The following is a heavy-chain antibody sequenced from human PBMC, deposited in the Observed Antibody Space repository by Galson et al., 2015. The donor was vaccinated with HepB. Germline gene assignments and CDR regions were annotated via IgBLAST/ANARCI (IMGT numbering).Heavy chain of an antibody. V-gene: IGHV2-5*02. Sequence: PALVKPTQTLTLTCTFSGFSLSTSGVGVGWIRQPPGKALEWLALIYWDDDKRYSPSLKSRLTITKDTSKNQVVLTMTNMDPVDTATYYCAHSPLRTGYDFWSGYYTGIMEKYNWFDPWGQGTLVTVSS. D-gene: IGHD3-3*01. CDR2: IYWDDDK. CDR1: GFSLSTSGVG. CDR3: AHSPLRTGYDFWSGYYTGIMEKYNWFDP. J-gene: IGHJ5*02.